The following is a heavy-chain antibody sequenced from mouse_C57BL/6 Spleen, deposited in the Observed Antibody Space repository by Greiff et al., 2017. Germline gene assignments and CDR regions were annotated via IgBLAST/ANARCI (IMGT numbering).Heavy chain of an antibody. V-gene: IGHV1-74*01. CDR3: EFGIYNGNSVDY. CDR1: GYTFTSYW. D-gene: IGHD1-1*01. CDR2: IHPSDSDT. J-gene: IGHJ2*01. Sequence: QVQLQQPGAELVKPGASVKVSCKASGYTFTSYWMHWVKQRPGQGLEWIGRIHPSDSDTNYNQKFKGKATLTVEKASSTAYMQLSSLTSEDYAVYYCEFGIYNGNSVDYWGQGTTLTVSS.